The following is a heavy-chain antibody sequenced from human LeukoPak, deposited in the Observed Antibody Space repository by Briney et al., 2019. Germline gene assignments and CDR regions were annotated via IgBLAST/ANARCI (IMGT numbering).Heavy chain of an antibody. Sequence: QPGGSLRLSCAASGFTFSSYGMHWVRQAPGKGLEWVAVISYDGSNKYYADSVKGRFTISRDNSKNTLYLQMNSLKTEDTAVYYCTTEYIVVVPAVYWGQGTLVTVSS. CDR2: ISYDGSNK. D-gene: IGHD2-2*01. CDR3: TTEYIVVVPAVY. CDR1: GFTFSSYG. J-gene: IGHJ4*02. V-gene: IGHV3-30*03.